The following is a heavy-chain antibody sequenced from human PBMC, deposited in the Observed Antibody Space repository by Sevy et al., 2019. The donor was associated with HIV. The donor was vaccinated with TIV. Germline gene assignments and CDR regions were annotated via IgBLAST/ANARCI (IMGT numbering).Heavy chain of an antibody. CDR2: IYTSGST. CDR1: GGSISSYY. J-gene: IGHJ6*02. CDR3: AREAYCSSTSCYMGVVVGYYYYGMDV. D-gene: IGHD2-2*02. Sequence: SETLSLTCTVSGGSISSYYWSWIRQPAGKGLEWIGRIYTSGSTNYNPSLKSRVTMSVDTSKNQFSLKLSSVTAADTAVYYCAREAYCSSTSCYMGVVVGYYYYGMDVWGQGTTVTVSS. V-gene: IGHV4-4*07.